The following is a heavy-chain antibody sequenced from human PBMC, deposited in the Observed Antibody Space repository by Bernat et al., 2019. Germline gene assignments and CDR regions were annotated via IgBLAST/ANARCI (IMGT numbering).Heavy chain of an antibody. D-gene: IGHD5-24*01. Sequence: EVQLVESGGGSVQPGGSLRLSCAASGFTLSSSWMHWVRQGPGKGLLWVSEINNDGSKTNYADSVKGRFTISRDNAKNTLYLQMNSLRVDDTAVYYCARENRWRGWFDPWGQGTLVTVSS. CDR2: INNDGSKT. V-gene: IGHV3-74*01. CDR3: ARENRWRGWFDP. J-gene: IGHJ5*02. CDR1: GFTLSSSW.